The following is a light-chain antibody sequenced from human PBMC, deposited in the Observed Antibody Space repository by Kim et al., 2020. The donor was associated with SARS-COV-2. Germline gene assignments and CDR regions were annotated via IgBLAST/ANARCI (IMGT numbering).Light chain of an antibody. V-gene: IGLV2-14*03. J-gene: IGLJ3*02. CDR3: SSYTGTTTV. Sequence: QSALTQPASVSGSPGQSISISCTGSSSDVGAYNYVSWYQKHPGKAPKLMIHDVSDRPSGVSNRFSGSKSGNTASLTISGLQAEDEADYYCSSYTGTTTVFGGGTQLTVL. CDR1: SSDVGAYNY. CDR2: DVS.